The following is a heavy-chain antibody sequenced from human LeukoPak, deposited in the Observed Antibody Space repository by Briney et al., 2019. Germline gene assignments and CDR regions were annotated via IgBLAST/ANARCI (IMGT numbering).Heavy chain of an antibody. J-gene: IGHJ4*02. D-gene: IGHD6-13*01. CDR1: GFTFSDYS. CDR3: ARVAEAAAFDY. CDR2: ITGSSNHI. Sequence: GGSLRLSCAASGFTFSDYSMNWVRQAPGKGLEWVSSITGSSNHIYYADSLKGRFTISRDNAKNSLYLQMNSLRADDTAVYYCARVAEAAAFDYWGQGTLVTVSS. V-gene: IGHV3-21*01.